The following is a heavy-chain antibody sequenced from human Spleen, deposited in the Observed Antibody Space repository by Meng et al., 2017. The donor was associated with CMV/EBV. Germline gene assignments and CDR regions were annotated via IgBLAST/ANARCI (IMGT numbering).Heavy chain of an antibody. V-gene: IGHV1-46*01. D-gene: IGHD6-19*01. CDR2: INPSGGAK. Sequence: ASVKVSCKASGYTFTSYYINWVRQVPGQGLEWMGVINPSGGAKRYAQKFQGRVTITRDTSTNTVYMELSRLRSEATAVYYCARVSSSGWELLDFDHWGQGTQVTVSS. CDR3: ARVSSSGWELLDFDH. CDR1: GYTFTSYY. J-gene: IGHJ4*02.